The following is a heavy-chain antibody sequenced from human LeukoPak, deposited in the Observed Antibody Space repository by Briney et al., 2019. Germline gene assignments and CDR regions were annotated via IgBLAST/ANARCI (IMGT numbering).Heavy chain of an antibody. J-gene: IGHJ2*01. CDR3: TRGSAGQSGPYWYFDL. CDR1: GFTFGDYA. D-gene: IGHD6-25*01. CDR2: IRSKAYGGTT. Sequence: GGSLRLSCTASGFTFGDYAMSWFRQAPGKGLEWVGFIRSKAYGGTTEYAASVKGRFTISRDDSKSIAYLQMNSLKTEDTAVYYCTRGSAGQSGPYWYFDLWGRGTLVTVSS. V-gene: IGHV3-49*03.